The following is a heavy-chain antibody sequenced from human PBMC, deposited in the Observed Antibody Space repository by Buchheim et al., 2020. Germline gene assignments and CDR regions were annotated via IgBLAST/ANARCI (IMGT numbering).Heavy chain of an antibody. D-gene: IGHD3-9*01. V-gene: IGHV4-31*03. J-gene: IGHJ5*02. CDR1: GGSISSGGYY. CDR2: IYYSGST. CDR3: ARLYYDILTGYYRANWFDP. Sequence: QVQLQESGPGLVKPSQTLSLTCTVSGGSISSGGYYWSWIRQHPGKGLEWIGYIYYSGSTYYNPFLKSRVTISVDTSKNQFSLKLSSVTAADTAVYYCARLYYDILTGYYRANWFDPWGQGTL.